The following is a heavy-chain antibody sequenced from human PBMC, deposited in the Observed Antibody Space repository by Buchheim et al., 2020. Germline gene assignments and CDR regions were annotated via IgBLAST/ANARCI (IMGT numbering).Heavy chain of an antibody. D-gene: IGHD3-3*01. CDR1: GFTFSSYA. Sequence: EVQLLESGGGLVQPGGSLRLSCAASGFTFSSYAMSWVRQAPGKGLEWVSAISGSGGSTYYADSVKGRFTISRDNSKNTLYLQMNSLRAEDTAVYYCAKDDTIFGVVIGPTYYYYYGMDVWGQGTT. CDR2: ISGSGGST. V-gene: IGHV3-23*01. J-gene: IGHJ6*02. CDR3: AKDDTIFGVVIGPTYYYYYGMDV.